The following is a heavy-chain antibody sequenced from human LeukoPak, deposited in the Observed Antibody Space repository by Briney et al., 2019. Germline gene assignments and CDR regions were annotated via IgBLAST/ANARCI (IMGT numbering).Heavy chain of an antibody. CDR3: ARDYYDNSGYYDIDI. D-gene: IGHD3-22*01. J-gene: IGHJ3*02. Sequence: GASVKVSCKASGYTFSGYYMHWVRQAPGQGLEWMGWINPNSGDTNYAQKFQGRVTMTRDTSISTAYMELSRLRSDDTAVYYCARDYYDNSGYYDIDIWGQGTVVTVSS. V-gene: IGHV1-2*02. CDR2: INPNSGDT. CDR1: GYTFSGYY.